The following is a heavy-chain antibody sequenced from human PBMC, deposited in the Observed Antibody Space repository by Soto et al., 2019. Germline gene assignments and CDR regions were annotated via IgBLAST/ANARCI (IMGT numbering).Heavy chain of an antibody. CDR2: ISGSGSST. J-gene: IGHJ6*02. CDR3: AYFTAVSYYYGMDV. Sequence: EVQLLESGGGLVQPGGSLRLSCAASGFTFSNYAMSWVRQAPGKGLEWVSAISGSGSSTYYAGSVKGRFTISRDNSKNTLYPQMNSRRAEDTAVYYCAYFTAVSYYYGMDVWGQGTTVTVSS. V-gene: IGHV3-23*01. D-gene: IGHD4-4*01. CDR1: GFTFSNYA.